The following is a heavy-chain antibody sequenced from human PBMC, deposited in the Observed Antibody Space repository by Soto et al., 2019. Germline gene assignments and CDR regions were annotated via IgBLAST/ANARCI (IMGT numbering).Heavy chain of an antibody. Sequence: ASVKVYCKASGYTFTSYGISWVRQAPGQGLEWMGWISAYNGNTNYAQKLQGRVTMTTDTSTSTAYMELRSLRSDDTAVYYCARDRGGQQLGLYYYYGMDVWGQGTTVTVSS. D-gene: IGHD6-13*01. J-gene: IGHJ6*02. CDR3: ARDRGGQQLGLYYYYGMDV. CDR2: ISAYNGNT. V-gene: IGHV1-18*01. CDR1: GYTFTSYG.